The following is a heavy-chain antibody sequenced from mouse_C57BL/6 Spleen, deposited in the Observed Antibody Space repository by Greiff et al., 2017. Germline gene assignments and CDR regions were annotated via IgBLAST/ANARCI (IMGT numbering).Heavy chain of an antibody. J-gene: IGHJ3*01. CDR2: INPSNGGT. D-gene: IGHD1-1*02. V-gene: IGHV1-53*01. CDR3: ARDYGAY. CDR1: GYTFSYW. Sequence: QVQLQQPGTELVKPGASVKLSCKASGYTFSYWMHWVKQRPGQGLEWIGNINPSNGGTNYNEKFKSKATLTVDKSSSTAYMQLSSLTSEDSAVYYCARDYGAYWGQGTLVTVSA.